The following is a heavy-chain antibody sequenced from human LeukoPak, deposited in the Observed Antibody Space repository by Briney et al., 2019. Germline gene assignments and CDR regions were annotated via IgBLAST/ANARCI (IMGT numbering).Heavy chain of an antibody. CDR2: ISYDGSNK. CDR3: ASGITMIVVAPDAFDI. Sequence: GGSLRLSCAASGFTFSSYAMHWVRQAPGKGLEWVAVISYDGSNKYYADSVKGRFTIPRDNSKNTLYLQMNSLRAEDTAVYYCASGITMIVVAPDAFDIWGQGTMVTVSS. D-gene: IGHD3-22*01. J-gene: IGHJ3*02. CDR1: GFTFSSYA. V-gene: IGHV3-30*04.